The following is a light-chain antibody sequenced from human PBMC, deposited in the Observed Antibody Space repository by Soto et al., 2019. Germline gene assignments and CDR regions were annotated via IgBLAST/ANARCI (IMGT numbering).Light chain of an antibody. V-gene: IGLV2-14*01. CDR3: SSYTSSSTV. J-gene: IGLJ1*01. Sequence: QSALTQPASVSGSPGQSITISCTGTSSDVGGYNYVSWYQQHPGKAPKLMIYDVSNRPSGVSNRFSGSKSGNTASLTISGLQAEDEADYYCSSYTSSSTVFGPGTKVT. CDR1: SSDVGGYNY. CDR2: DVS.